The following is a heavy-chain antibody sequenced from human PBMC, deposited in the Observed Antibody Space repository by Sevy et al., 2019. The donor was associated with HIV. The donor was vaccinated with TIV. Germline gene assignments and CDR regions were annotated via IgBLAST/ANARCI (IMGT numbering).Heavy chain of an antibody. CDR2: ISYHGRDK. CDR1: GFTFTTSG. J-gene: IGHJ6*02. CDR3: AKDFTGYNGMDV. Sequence: GGALRLSCVVSGFTFTTSGMHWVRQAPGKGLEWVAVISYHGRDKFYANSVKGRFTISRDNSDNILYLHMNSLGSEDTAVYYCAKDFTGYNGMDVWGQGTMVTVSS. D-gene: IGHD3-9*01. V-gene: IGHV3-30*18.